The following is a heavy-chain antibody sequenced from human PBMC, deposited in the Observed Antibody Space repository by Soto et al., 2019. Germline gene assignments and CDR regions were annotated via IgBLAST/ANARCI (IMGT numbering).Heavy chain of an antibody. CDR3: ARHLPDLWSGSYYYYYMDV. CDR1: GYSFTSYW. D-gene: IGHD3-3*01. Sequence: GESLKISCKGSGYSFTSYWIGWVRQMPGKGLEWMGIIYPGDSDTRYSPSFQGQVTISADKSISTAYLQWSSLKASDTAMYYCARHLPDLWSGSYYYYYMDVWGKGTTVTVSS. J-gene: IGHJ6*03. V-gene: IGHV5-51*01. CDR2: IYPGDSDT.